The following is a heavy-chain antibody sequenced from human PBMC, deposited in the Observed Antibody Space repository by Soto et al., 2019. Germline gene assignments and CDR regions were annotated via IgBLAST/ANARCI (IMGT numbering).Heavy chain of an antibody. Sequence: QLQLVQSGAEAKKPGASVKVSCKASGYTFPTSTISWLRQAPGQGLEWMGWIKEYSGNTNSAQKLQGRVTMTTDTSTSTAYMELRSLTTDDTAIYYCAIANYGDDYYRGQGTLVTVSS. J-gene: IGHJ4*02. V-gene: IGHV1-18*01. CDR3: AIANYGDDYY. D-gene: IGHD4-17*01. CDR1: GYTFPTST. CDR2: IKEYSGNT.